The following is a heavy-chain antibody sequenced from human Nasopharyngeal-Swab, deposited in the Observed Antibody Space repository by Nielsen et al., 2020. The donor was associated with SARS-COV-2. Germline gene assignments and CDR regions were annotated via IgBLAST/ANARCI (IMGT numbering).Heavy chain of an antibody. J-gene: IGHJ4*02. D-gene: IGHD6-19*01. CDR3: SKDIVWRFLKSLIAVAGQLDY. CDR1: GFTFDDYA. CDR2: ISLNSGSI. Sequence: GGFLRLSFAAYGFTFDDYAMHWVRKAPGQGLEWVSGISLNSGSIGYADSVKGRFTISRDNAMNYLYLQMNSLRAADTALYYCSKDIVWRFLKSLIAVAGQLDYWGQGTLVTVSS. V-gene: IGHV3-9*01.